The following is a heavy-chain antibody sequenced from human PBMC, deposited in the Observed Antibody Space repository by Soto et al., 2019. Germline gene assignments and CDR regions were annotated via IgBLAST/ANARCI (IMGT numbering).Heavy chain of an antibody. CDR2: INQDGSEK. D-gene: IGHD1-26*01. CDR1: ESTVSRDW. Sequence: EVHLVESGGGLVQTGGSLRLSCAIFESTVSRDWMNWVRQAPGKGLEWVAHINQDGSEKYYVDSVKGRFTISRDNAKKSLYLQMNSPRPADTAMYYCSGGVGDAVWGQGTLVTVSS. J-gene: IGHJ4*02. CDR3: SGGVGDAV. V-gene: IGHV3-7*04.